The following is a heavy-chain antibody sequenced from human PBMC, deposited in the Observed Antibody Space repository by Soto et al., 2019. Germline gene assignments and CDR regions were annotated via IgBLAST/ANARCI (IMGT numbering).Heavy chain of an antibody. CDR2: INHSGST. V-gene: IGHV4-34*01. J-gene: IGHJ4*02. D-gene: IGHD2-2*01. CDR1: GGSFSGYY. Sequence: QVQLQQWGAGLLKPSETLSLTCAVYGGSFSGYYWSWIRQPPGKGLEWIGEINHSGSTNYNPSLKSRVTISVYTSKNQFSLKLSSVSAAYTAVYYCARGGEDIVVVPAAIVAFDYWGQGTLVTVSS. CDR3: ARGGEDIVVVPAAIVAFDY.